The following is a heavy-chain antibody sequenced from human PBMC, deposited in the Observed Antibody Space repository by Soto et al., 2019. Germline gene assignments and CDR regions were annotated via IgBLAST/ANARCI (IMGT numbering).Heavy chain of an antibody. D-gene: IGHD3-10*01. CDR3: ARESATMVRGVNYYYGMDV. CDR2: IWYDGSNK. CDR1: GFTFSSYG. Sequence: VQLVESGGGVVQPGRSLRLSCAASGFTFSSYGMNWVRQAPGKGLEWVAVIWYDGSNKYYADSVKGRFTISRDNSKNTLYLQMNSLRAEDTAVYYCARESATMVRGVNYYYGMDVWGQGTTVTVSS. V-gene: IGHV3-33*01. J-gene: IGHJ6*02.